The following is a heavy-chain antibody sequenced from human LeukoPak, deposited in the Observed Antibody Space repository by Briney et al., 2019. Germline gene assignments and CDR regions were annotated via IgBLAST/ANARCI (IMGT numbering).Heavy chain of an antibody. CDR2: IHNSGGT. CDR1: GGSVRSYY. D-gene: IGHD1-26*01. J-gene: IGHJ3*02. V-gene: IGHV4-59*02. Sequence: SETLSLTCTVSGGSVRSYYWSWIRQPPGGGLEWIAYIHNSGGTNYNPSLKSRVTTSVDTSKNQFSLKLRSVTAADTAVYYCVRDWEGFNFDIWGQGTMVTVSS. CDR3: VRDWEGFNFDI.